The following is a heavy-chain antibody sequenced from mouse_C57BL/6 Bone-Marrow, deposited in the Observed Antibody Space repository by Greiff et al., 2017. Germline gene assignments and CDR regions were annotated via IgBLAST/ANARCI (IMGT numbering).Heavy chain of an antibody. CDR2: ISSGGSYT. V-gene: IGHV5-6*01. CDR1: GFTFSSYG. J-gene: IGHJ4*01. Sequence: EVKLMESGGDLVKPGGSLKLSCAASGFTFSSYGMSWVRQTSDKRLEWVATISSGGSYTYYPDSVKGRFTISRDNATNTLYLQMSSLKSEDTAMYYCARPAMDYWGQGTSVTVSS. CDR3: ARPAMDY.